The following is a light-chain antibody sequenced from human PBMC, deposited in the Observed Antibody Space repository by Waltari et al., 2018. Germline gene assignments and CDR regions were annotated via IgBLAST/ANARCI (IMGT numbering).Light chain of an antibody. V-gene: IGKV3-20*01. CDR1: QSVHKNY. Sequence: EIVLTQSPGTLSLSTGERATLSCRASQSVHKNYLAWYQQRPGQAPRLLIHDASIRATGIPDRFSGSGSETDFTLTITRLEPGGFAMYYCQQYGTSPYTFGQGTNLEI. CDR3: QQYGTSPYT. CDR2: DAS. J-gene: IGKJ2*01.